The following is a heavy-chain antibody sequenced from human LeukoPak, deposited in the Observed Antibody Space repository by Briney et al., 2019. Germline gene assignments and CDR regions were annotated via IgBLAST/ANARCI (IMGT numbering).Heavy chain of an antibody. J-gene: IGHJ4*02. CDR1: GYIFTNYG. Sequence: GASVKVSCKASGYIFTNYGINWVRQAPGQGLEWMGWISAYNGNTNYAQKLQDRVTMTTDTSTSTAYMELSSLRSEDTAVYYCARVRLGYCSSTSCSDYFDYWGQGTLVTVSS. CDR2: ISAYNGNT. V-gene: IGHV1-18*01. CDR3: ARVRLGYCSSTSCSDYFDY. D-gene: IGHD2-2*01.